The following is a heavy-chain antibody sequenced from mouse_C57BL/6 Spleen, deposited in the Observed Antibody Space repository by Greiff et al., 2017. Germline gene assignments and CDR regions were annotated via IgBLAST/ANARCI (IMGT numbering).Heavy chain of an antibody. CDR3: ARKTLGPWYFDV. J-gene: IGHJ1*03. V-gene: IGHV5-17*01. D-gene: IGHD3-3*01. CDR2: ISSGSSTI. Sequence: EVHLVESGGGLVKPGGSLKLSCAASGFTFSDYGMHWVRQAPEKGLEWVAYISSGSSTIYYADTVKGRFTISRDNAKNTLFLQMTSLRSEDTAMYYCARKTLGPWYFDVWGTGTTVTVSS. CDR1: GFTFSDYG.